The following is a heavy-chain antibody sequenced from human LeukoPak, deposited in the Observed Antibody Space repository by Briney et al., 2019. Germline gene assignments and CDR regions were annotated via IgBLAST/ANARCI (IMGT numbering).Heavy chain of an antibody. CDR1: GYTFTSYG. Sequence: GASVKVSCKASGYTFTSYGISWVRQAPGQGLEWVGWISAYNGNTNYAQKLQGRVTMTTDTSTSTAYMELRSLRSDDTAVYYCARDKGPLYGDYVGSYWGQGTLVTVSS. J-gene: IGHJ4*02. V-gene: IGHV1-18*01. CDR2: ISAYNGNT. D-gene: IGHD4-17*01. CDR3: ARDKGPLYGDYVGSY.